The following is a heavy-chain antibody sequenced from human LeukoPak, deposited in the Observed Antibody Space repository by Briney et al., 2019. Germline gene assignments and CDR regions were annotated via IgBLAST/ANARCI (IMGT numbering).Heavy chain of an antibody. V-gene: IGHV3-21*01. Sequence: GWSLRLSCAASGFTFSSYSMNWARQAPGKWLEWAPSISSSSSYIYYADSVKGRFTISRNNAKNSLYLQMNSLIAVDTAVYHCATDPRQPTVTPRTVEVGMAVWSQGTTVTVSS. D-gene: IGHD4-17*01. CDR1: GFTFSSYS. J-gene: IGHJ6*02. CDR2: ISSSSSYI. CDR3: ATDPRQPTVTPRTVEVGMAV.